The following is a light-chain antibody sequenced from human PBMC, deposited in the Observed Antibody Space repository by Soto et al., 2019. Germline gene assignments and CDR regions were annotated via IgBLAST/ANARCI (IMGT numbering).Light chain of an antibody. CDR3: QKYGSALT. CDR1: QSVSSNY. CDR2: AAS. J-gene: IGKJ3*01. Sequence: EIVLTQSPGTLSLSPGERATLSCRASQSVSSNYLAWYQHKPGQGPRLLIYAASSSATGIPDRFSGSGSGTDFTLTISRLEPEGFALYYCQKYGSALTFGPGTKVDIK. V-gene: IGKV3-20*01.